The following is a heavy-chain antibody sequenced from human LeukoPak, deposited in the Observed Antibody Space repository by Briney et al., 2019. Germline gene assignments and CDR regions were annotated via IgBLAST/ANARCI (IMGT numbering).Heavy chain of an antibody. CDR1: GGSISSYY. Sequence: PSETLSLTCTVSGGSISSYYWSWIRQPPGKGLGWIAYIYYSGSTNYNPSLKSRVTISIDTSKNQFSLKLNSVTAADTAVYYCARGLIRQSAFDIWGQGRMVTVSS. D-gene: IGHD2-8*01. V-gene: IGHV4-59*01. J-gene: IGHJ3*02. CDR2: IYYSGST. CDR3: ARGLIRQSAFDI.